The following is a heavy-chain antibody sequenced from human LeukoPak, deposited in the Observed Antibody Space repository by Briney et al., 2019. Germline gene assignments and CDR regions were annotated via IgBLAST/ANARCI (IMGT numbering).Heavy chain of an antibody. J-gene: IGHJ4*02. D-gene: IGHD3-22*01. Sequence: GGSLRLSCAASGFTVSSNYMSWVRQAPGKGLEWVSVIYSGDSTYYADSVKGRFTISRDNSKNTLYLQMNSLRAEDTAVYYCAKAVSYYDSSGSDYWGQGTLVTVSS. CDR3: AKAVSYYDSSGSDY. V-gene: IGHV3-66*01. CDR2: IYSGDST. CDR1: GFTVSSNY.